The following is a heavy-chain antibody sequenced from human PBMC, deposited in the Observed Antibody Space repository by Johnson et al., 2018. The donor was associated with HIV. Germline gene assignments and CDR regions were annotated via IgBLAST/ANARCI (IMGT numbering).Heavy chain of an antibody. Sequence: VQLVESGGGLVQPGGSLRLSCAASGFTFSSYAMSWVRQAPGKGLEWVSAISGSGGSTYYADSVKGRFTISRDNSKNTLYLQMNSLRAEDTAVYYCAKVGSYYPSTGGNAFDIWGRGTMVTVAS. J-gene: IGHJ3*02. D-gene: IGHD3-10*01. CDR3: AKVGSYYPSTGGNAFDI. V-gene: IGHV3-23*04. CDR1: GFTFSSYA. CDR2: ISGSGGST.